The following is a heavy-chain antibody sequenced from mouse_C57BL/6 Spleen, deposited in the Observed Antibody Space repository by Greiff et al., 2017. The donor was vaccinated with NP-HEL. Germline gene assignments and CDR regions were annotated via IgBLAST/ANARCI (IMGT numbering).Heavy chain of an antibody. CDR2: INPGSGGT. Sequence: QVQLQQSGAELVRPGTSVKVSCKASGYAFTNYLIEWVKQRPGQGLEWIGVINPGSGGTNYNEKFKGKATLTVDKSSSTAYMQLSSLTSEDSAVYFCAREGGSSLYYFDYWGQGTTLTVSS. V-gene: IGHV1-54*01. J-gene: IGHJ2*01. CDR1: GYAFTNYL. CDR3: AREGGSSLYYFDY. D-gene: IGHD1-1*01.